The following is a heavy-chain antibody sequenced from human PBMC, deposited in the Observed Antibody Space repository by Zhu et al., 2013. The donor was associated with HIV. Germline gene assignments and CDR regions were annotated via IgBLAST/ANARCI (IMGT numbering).Heavy chain of an antibody. CDR3: ASIVVVPAAMSVMDV. Sequence: QLQLQESGSGLVKPSQTLSLTCAVSGGPISSGGYSWSWIRQPPGKGLEWIGYIYHSGSTYYNPSLKSRVTISVDRSKNQFSLKLSSVTAADTAVYYCASIVVVPAAMSVMDVWGQGTTVTVSS. CDR2: IYHSGST. CDR1: GGPISSGGYS. V-gene: IGHV4-30-2*01. J-gene: IGHJ6*02. D-gene: IGHD2-2*01.